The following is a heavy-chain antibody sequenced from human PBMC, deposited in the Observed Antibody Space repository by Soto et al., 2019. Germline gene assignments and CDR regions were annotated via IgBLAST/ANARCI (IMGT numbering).Heavy chain of an antibody. CDR2: ISSNGGST. CDR3: VKSAWTIFGVVIPPNFDY. D-gene: IGHD3-3*01. CDR1: GFTFSSYA. J-gene: IGHJ4*02. Sequence: PGGSLRLSCSASGFTFSSYAMHWVRQAPGKGLEYVSAISSNGGSTYYADSVKGRFTISRDNSKNTLYLQMSSLRAEDTAVYYCVKSAWTIFGVVIPPNFDYWGQGTLVTVSS. V-gene: IGHV3-64D*08.